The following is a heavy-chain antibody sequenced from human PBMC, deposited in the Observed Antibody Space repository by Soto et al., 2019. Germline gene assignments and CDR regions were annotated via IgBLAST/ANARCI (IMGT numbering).Heavy chain of an antibody. D-gene: IGHD4-4*01. CDR2: TYYRSRWYH. CDR1: VDSISSNSAA. V-gene: IGHV6-1*01. CDR3: ASYRYDY. J-gene: IGHJ4*02. Sequence: PSQTLSRTCAISVDSISSNSAAWNWIRQSPSRGFEWLGRTYYRSRWYHDYAVSVKSRIIINPDTSKNQVSLQLNSVTPDDTAVYYCASYRYDYWGQGTVVTVSS.